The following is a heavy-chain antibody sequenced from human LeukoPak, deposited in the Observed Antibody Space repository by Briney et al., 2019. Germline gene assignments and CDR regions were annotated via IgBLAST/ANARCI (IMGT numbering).Heavy chain of an antibody. J-gene: IGHJ6*03. CDR2: IKQDGSEK. CDR3: ASRLGGGDYYYYYMDV. Sequence: GGSLRLSCAASGFTFSSYWMSWVRQAPGKGLEWVASIKQDGSEKYYVDSVKGRFTISRDNAKNSLYLQMNSLRAEDTAVYYCASRLGGGDYYYYYMDVWGKGTTVTVSS. D-gene: IGHD4-23*01. V-gene: IGHV3-7*01. CDR1: GFTFSSYW.